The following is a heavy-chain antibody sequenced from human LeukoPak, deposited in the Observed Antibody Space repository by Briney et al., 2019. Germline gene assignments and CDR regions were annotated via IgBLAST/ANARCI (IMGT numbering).Heavy chain of an antibody. Sequence: GGSLRLSCAASGFTFSDYNMRWIRQAPGKGLVWVSSISRSGSTKYYADSVKGRFTISRDNAKNSLYLQMNSLRAEDTAVYYCARDLTGWGAFDIWGQGTMVTVSS. CDR1: GFTFSDYN. D-gene: IGHD3-9*01. V-gene: IGHV3-11*04. J-gene: IGHJ3*02. CDR2: ISRSGSTK. CDR3: ARDLTGWGAFDI.